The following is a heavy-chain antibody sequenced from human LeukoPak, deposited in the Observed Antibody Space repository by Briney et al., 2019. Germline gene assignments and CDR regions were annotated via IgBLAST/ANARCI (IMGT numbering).Heavy chain of an antibody. CDR1: GFTFDDYT. CDR2: ISWDGGST. V-gene: IGHV3-43*01. D-gene: IGHD1-26*01. CDR3: ARDLGYSDNY. Sequence: GGSLRLSCAASGFTFDDYTMHWVRQAPGKGLEWVSLISWDGGSTYYADSVKGRFTISRDNSKNTLYLQMNSLRAEDTAVYYCARDLGYSDNYWGQGTLVTVSS. J-gene: IGHJ4*02.